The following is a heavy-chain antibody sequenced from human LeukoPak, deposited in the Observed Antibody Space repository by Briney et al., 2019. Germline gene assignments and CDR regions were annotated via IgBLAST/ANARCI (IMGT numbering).Heavy chain of an antibody. D-gene: IGHD5-12*01. V-gene: IGHV3-15*01. Sequence: GGSLRLSCAASGITFSDTWMSWVRRAPGKGLEWVARIQSIVNGGTTDYAAPVKGRFTVSRDDSKNTLYLQMNSLKTEDTAVYYCITWRWFDPWGQGTLVTVSS. CDR3: ITWRWFDP. CDR2: IQSIVNGGTT. CDR1: GITFSDTW. J-gene: IGHJ5*02.